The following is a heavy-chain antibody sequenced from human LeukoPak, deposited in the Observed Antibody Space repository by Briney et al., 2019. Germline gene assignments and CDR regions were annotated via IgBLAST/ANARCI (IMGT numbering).Heavy chain of an antibody. CDR2: INSDGSST. Sequence: PGGSLRLSCAASGFTFSSYWMHWVRHAPGKGLVWVSRINSDGSSTSYADSVKGRFTISRDNAKNTLYLQMNSLRAEDTAVYYCARDLVGNIVVVPAAISYYYYMDVWGKGTTVTVSS. D-gene: IGHD2-2*01. CDR1: GFTFSSYW. CDR3: ARDLVGNIVVVPAAISYYYYMDV. V-gene: IGHV3-74*01. J-gene: IGHJ6*03.